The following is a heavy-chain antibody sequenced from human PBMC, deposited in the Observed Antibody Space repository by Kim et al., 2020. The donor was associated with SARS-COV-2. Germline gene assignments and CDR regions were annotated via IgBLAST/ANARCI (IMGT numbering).Heavy chain of an antibody. J-gene: IGHJ4*02. V-gene: IGHV3-33*06. Sequence: GGSLRLSCAASGFTFSSYGMHWVRLAPGKGLEWVAVIWYDGSNKYYADSVKGRFTISRDNSKNTLYLQMNSLRAEDTAVYYCAKGDYGSGSIGDYWGQGTLVTVSS. CDR1: GFTFSSYG. CDR3: AKGDYGSGSIGDY. D-gene: IGHD3-10*01. CDR2: IWYDGSNK.